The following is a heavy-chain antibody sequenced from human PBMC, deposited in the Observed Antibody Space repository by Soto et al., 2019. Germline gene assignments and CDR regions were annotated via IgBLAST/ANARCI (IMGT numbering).Heavy chain of an antibody. V-gene: IGHV4-38-2*01. D-gene: IGHD3-16*01. CDR2: IYHSGST. CDR1: GYSISSGYY. J-gene: IGHJ4*02. Sequence: PSETLSLTCAVSGYSISSGYYWGWIRQPPGKGLEWIGSIYHSGSTYYNPSLKSRVTISVDTSKNQFSLKLSSVTAADTAVYYGARLTEIDYWGQGTLVTVSS. CDR3: ARLTEIDY.